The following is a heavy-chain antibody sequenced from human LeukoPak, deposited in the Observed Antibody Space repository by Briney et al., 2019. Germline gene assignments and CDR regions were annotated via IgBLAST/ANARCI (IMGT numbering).Heavy chain of an antibody. Sequence: ASVKVSCKASGYTFTSYDINWVRQAPGQGLEWMGSMNPNSGNTGYAQKFQGRVTMTRNTSISTAYMELSSLRSEDTAVYYCARVNRYGSGSYCMVYWGHGTLVTVSS. CDR2: MNPNSGNT. D-gene: IGHD3-10*01. CDR3: ARVNRYGSGSYCMVY. CDR1: GYTFTSYD. J-gene: IGHJ4*01. V-gene: IGHV1-8*01.